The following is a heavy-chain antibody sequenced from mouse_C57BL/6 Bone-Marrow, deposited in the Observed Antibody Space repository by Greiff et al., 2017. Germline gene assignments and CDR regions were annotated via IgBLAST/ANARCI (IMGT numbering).Heavy chain of an antibody. CDR2: IYPSDSET. J-gene: IGHJ3*01. CDR1: GYTFTSYW. V-gene: IGHV1-61*01. Sequence: VQLQQSGAELVRPGSSVKLSCKASGYTFTSYWMDWVKQRPGQGLEWIGNIYPSDSETHYNQKFKDKATLTVDKSSSTAYMQLSSLTSEDSAVYYGVNVGSTYVEFPYWGQGTLVTVSA. CDR3: VNVGSTYVEFPY. D-gene: IGHD1-1*01.